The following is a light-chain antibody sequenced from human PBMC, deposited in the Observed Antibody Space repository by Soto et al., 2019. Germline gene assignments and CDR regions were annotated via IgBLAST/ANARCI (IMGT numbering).Light chain of an antibody. V-gene: IGKV4-1*01. Sequence: DIVMTQSPDSLAVSLGEMATINCKSSQSVFSNSKNKNYFAWYQQKPGQPPKLLIYWASTRESGVPDRFSGSGSGTDFTLTISSQQSEDEAVYYCQQYFNTPHTFGQGTKLAIK. CDR2: WAS. J-gene: IGKJ2*01. CDR1: QSVFSNSKNKNY. CDR3: QQYFNTPHT.